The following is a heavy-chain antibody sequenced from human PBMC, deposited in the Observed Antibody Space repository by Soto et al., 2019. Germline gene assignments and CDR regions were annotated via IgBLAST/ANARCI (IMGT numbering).Heavy chain of an antibody. CDR1: GFTFSSNP. Sequence: PGGSLRLSCAASGFTFSSNPLSWVRQAPGKGLEWVSGISGDGGSTYYADSVKGRFTISRDNSKNTLYLQMSGLTAEDTAVYYCAKAPPGRDPWGLFDYWGQGTLVTVSS. V-gene: IGHV3-23*01. D-gene: IGHD3-10*01. J-gene: IGHJ4*02. CDR2: ISGDGGST. CDR3: AKAPPGRDPWGLFDY.